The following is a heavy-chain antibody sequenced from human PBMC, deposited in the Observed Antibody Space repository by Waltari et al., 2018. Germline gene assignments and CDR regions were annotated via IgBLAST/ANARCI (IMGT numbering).Heavy chain of an antibody. CDR1: GFTFSSYA. CDR3: ASDSSGYYFRGTS. V-gene: IGHV3-23*01. J-gene: IGHJ4*02. D-gene: IGHD3-22*01. Sequence: EVQLLESGGGLVQPGGSLRLSCAASGFTFSSYAMSWVRQAPGKGLEWVSAISGSGGSTYYADSVKGRFTISRDNSKNTLYLQMNSLRAEDTAVYYCASDSSGYYFRGTSWGQGTLVTVSS. CDR2: ISGSGGST.